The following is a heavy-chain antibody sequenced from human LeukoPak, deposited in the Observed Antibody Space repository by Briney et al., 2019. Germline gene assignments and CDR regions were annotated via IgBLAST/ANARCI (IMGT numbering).Heavy chain of an antibody. CDR1: GFTLGRYW. CDR3: ARDHHDFWSGYPNY. Sequence: QAGGSLRLSCAASGFTLGRYWMHWFRQAPGTGLVWVARSNSDGKITDYADSVRGRFTTSRDNTKNTVYLQMSSLRAEDTGVYHCARDHHDFWSGYPNYWGQGTLVIVSS. V-gene: IGHV3-74*01. J-gene: IGHJ4*02. CDR2: SNSDGKIT. D-gene: IGHD3-3*01.